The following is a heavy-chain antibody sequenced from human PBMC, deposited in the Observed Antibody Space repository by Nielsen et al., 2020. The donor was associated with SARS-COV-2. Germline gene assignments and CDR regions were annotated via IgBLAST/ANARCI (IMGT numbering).Heavy chain of an antibody. CDR1: GFTFSTFG. CDR2: ISYDGSNK. D-gene: IGHD3-10*01. CDR3: AREESSSYYYYYFDYMDV. V-gene: IGHV3-30*03. J-gene: IGHJ6*03. Sequence: GGSLRLSCAASGFTFSTFGMHWVRQVPGKGLEWVAVISYDGSNKFYTDSVKGRFTISRDNSKNTLYLQMNSLRAEDTALYYCAREESSSYYYYYFDYMDVGGKGTTVTVSS.